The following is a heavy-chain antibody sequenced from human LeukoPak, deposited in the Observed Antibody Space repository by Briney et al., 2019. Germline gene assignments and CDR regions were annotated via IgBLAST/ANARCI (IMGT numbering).Heavy chain of an antibody. Sequence: GGSLRLSCAASGFTFNDYWMNWVRQTPGKGLEWVANIKDDGSEKYYLDSVKGRFTISRDNAKNSLYLQMNGLRAEDTAVYYCARVAWPYYFDSWGQGTLVTVSS. CDR1: GFTFNDYW. J-gene: IGHJ4*02. CDR2: IKDDGSEK. CDR3: ARVAWPYYFDS. V-gene: IGHV3-7*01.